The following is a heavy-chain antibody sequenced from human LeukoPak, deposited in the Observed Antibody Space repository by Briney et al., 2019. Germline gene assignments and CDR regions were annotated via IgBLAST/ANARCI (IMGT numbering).Heavy chain of an antibody. D-gene: IGHD2-2*01. CDR1: GYTFTGYY. CDR3: ARDGGYCSSTSCYRLPPNNWFDP. J-gene: IGHJ5*02. CDR2: INPNSGGT. Sequence: GASVKVSCKASGYTFTGYYMHWVRQAPGQGLEWMGWINPNSGGTNYAQKFQGRVTMTRDTSISTAYMELSRLRSDDTAVYYCARDGGYCSSTSCYRLPPNNWFDPWGQGTLVTVSS. V-gene: IGHV1-2*02.